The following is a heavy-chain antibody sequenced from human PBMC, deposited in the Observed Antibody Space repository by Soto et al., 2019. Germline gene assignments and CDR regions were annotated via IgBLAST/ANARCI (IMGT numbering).Heavy chain of an antibody. V-gene: IGHV3-30*18. CDR1: GLTFSSYG. CDR3: PKDWGWYSSSSSPDY. D-gene: IGHD6-6*01. J-gene: IGHJ4*02. Sequence: GGALRLSCAASGLTFSSYGMHWVRQAPGKGLEWVAVISYDGSDKYYADSVKGRFTISRDNSKNTLYLQMNSLRAEDTAVYYCPKDWGWYSSSSSPDYWGQGTLVPVSP. CDR2: ISYDGSDK.